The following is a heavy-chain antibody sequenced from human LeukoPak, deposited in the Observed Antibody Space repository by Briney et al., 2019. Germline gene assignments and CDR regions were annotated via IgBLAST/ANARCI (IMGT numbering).Heavy chain of an antibody. V-gene: IGHV1-69*05. J-gene: IGHJ5*02. D-gene: IGHD6-13*01. Sequence: ASVKVSCKASGGTFSSYAISWVRQAPGQGLEWMGGIIPIFGTANYAQKFQGRVTITTDETTSTAYMELSSLRSDDTAVYYCARDERIAAAGRGWFHPWGQGTLVTVSS. CDR3: ARDERIAAAGRGWFHP. CDR1: GGTFSSYA. CDR2: IIPIFGTA.